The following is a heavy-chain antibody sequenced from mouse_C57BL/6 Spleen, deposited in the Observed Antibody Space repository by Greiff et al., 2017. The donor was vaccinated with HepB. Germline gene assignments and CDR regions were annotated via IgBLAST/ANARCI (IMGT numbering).Heavy chain of an antibody. CDR1: GFNIKDDY. J-gene: IGHJ2*01. CDR3: TTGYYGSSYVDY. V-gene: IGHV14-4*01. CDR2: IDPENGDT. D-gene: IGHD1-1*01. Sequence: EVKLMESGAELVRPGASVKLSCTASGFNIKDDYMHWVKQRPEQGLEWIGWIDPENGDTEYASKFQGKATITADPSSNTAYLQLSSLTSEDTAVYYCTTGYYGSSYVDYWGQGTTLTVSS.